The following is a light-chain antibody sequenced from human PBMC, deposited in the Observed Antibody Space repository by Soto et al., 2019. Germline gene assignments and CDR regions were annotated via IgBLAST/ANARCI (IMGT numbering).Light chain of an antibody. CDR3: QQYNNWPPLMYT. CDR1: QSVSSI. J-gene: IGKJ2*01. V-gene: IGKV3-15*01. Sequence: EIVMTQSPATLSVSPGERATLSCRASQSVSSILAWYQQKPGQAPRLLIYGASTRATGIPARFSGSGSGTEFTLTISSLQSEDFAVYYCQQYNNWPPLMYTFGQGTKLEIK. CDR2: GAS.